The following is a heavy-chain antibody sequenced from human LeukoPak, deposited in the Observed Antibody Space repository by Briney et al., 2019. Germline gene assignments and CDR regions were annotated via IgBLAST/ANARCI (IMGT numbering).Heavy chain of an antibody. CDR3: ARIHALEDAFDI. CDR2: IYTSGST. V-gene: IGHV4-61*02. Sequence: PSETLSLTCTVSGGSISSGSYYWSWIRQPAGKGLEWIGRIYTSGSTNYNPSLKSRVTISVDTSKNQFSLKLSSVTAADTAVYYCARIHALEDAFDIWGQGTMVTVSS. J-gene: IGHJ3*02. CDR1: GGSISSGSYY. D-gene: IGHD3-3*01.